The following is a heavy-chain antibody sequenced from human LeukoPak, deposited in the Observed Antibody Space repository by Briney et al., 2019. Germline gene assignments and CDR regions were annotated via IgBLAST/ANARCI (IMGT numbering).Heavy chain of an antibody. D-gene: IGHD1-26*01. CDR3: ASRVGATGGSFDY. CDR1: GESISGFY. Sequence: PSETLSLTCTVSGESISGFYWNWIRQPPGKGLEWIGYIYYSGSTSYNPSLKSRVTISIDTSKNQFSLKLSSVTAADTAVYYCASRVGATGGSFDYWGQGTLVTVSS. J-gene: IGHJ4*02. CDR2: IYYSGST. V-gene: IGHV4-59*12.